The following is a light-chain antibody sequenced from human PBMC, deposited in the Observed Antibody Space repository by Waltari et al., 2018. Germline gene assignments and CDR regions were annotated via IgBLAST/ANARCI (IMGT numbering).Light chain of an antibody. CDR2: DVT. J-gene: IGLJ1*01. CDR1: SSYVGGYNY. V-gene: IGLV2-8*01. CDR3: SSYAGSNKV. Sequence: QSALTQPPSASGSLGQSVTISCTGTSSYVGGYNYCSWYQQHPGKAPKLMIYDVTKRPSGVPDRFSGSKSGNTASLTVSGLQAEDEADYYCSSYAGSNKVFGTGTKVTVL.